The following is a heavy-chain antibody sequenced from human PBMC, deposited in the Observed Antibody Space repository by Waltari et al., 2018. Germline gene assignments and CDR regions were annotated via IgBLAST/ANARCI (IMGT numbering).Heavy chain of an antibody. CDR3: ARGPLLSKVDY. CDR2: IYTRGST. J-gene: IGHJ4*02. CDR1: GGSIDSGSYY. D-gene: IGHD1-26*01. V-gene: IGHV4-61*02. Sequence: QVQLQESGPGLVKPSQTLSLTCTVSGGSIDSGSYYWSWIRQPAGKGLAWIGRIYTRGSTNYNPALKSRVTISVDTSKNQFSLNLSSVTAADTAVYYCARGPLLSKVDYWGQGTLVTVSS.